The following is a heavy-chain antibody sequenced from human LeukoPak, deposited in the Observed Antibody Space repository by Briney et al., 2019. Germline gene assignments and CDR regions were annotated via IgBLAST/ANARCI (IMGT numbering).Heavy chain of an antibody. V-gene: IGHV3-30*02. CDR3: AKDHCSSTSCQMDY. CDR1: GFSFSNYG. J-gene: IGHJ4*02. Sequence: GGSLRLSCAASGFSFSNYGMHWVRQAPGKGLQWVAFIRYDASNKCYADSVKGRFTISRDNSKNTLYLQMNSLRGEDTAVYYCAKDHCSSTSCQMDYWGQGTLVTVSS. CDR2: IRYDASNK. D-gene: IGHD2-2*01.